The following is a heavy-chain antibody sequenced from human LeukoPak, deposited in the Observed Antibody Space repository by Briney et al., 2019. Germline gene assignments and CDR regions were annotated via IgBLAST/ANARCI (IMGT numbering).Heavy chain of an antibody. CDR2: ISYDGSNK. CDR3: ARDKCQGSTSCYLLDY. CDR1: GFTFSSYA. J-gene: IGHJ4*02. D-gene: IGHD2-2*01. Sequence: GGSLRLSCAASGFTFSSYAMHWVRQAPGKGLEWVAVISYDGSNKYYADSVKGRFTISRDNSKNTLYLQMNSLRAEDTAVYYCARDKCQGSTSCYLLDYWGQGTLVTVSS. V-gene: IGHV3-30-3*01.